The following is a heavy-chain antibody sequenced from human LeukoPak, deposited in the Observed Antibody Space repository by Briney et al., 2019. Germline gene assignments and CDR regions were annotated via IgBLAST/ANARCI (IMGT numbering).Heavy chain of an antibody. CDR2: IIPIFGTA. CDR1: GYTFTSYG. V-gene: IGHV1-69*13. D-gene: IGHD4-17*01. J-gene: IGHJ4*02. CDR3: ARGGLRGPWWY. Sequence: SVKVSCKASGYTFTSYGISWVRQAPGQGLEWMGGIIPIFGTANYAQKFQGRVTITADESTSTAYMELSSLRPEDTAVYYCARGGLRGPWWYWGQGTLVTVSS.